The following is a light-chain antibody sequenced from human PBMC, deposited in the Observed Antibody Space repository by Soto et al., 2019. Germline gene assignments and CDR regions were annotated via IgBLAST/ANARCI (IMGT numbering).Light chain of an antibody. Sequence: LTQSPDSLAVSLGEGATINCESRQSVSYTSNNKNHLGWYHQRPGQPPKLLRYRASTRETGVPDRNRRRGPGTDFTLPIRSLQAEDVAVYYCQQDYSSPTCGQGSKV. V-gene: IGKV4-1*01. CDR1: QSVSYTSNNKNH. CDR2: RAS. CDR3: QQDYSSPT. J-gene: IGKJ1*01.